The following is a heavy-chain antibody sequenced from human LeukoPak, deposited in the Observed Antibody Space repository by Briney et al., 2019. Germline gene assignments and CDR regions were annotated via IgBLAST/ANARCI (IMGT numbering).Heavy chain of an antibody. CDR3: ARVGGYCSSTSCYV. CDR1: GGSFSGYY. Sequence: SETLSLTCAVYGGSFSGYYWSWIRQPPGKGLEWIGEINHSGSTNYNPPLKSRVTISVDTSKNQFSLKLSSVTAADTAVYYCARVGGYCSSTSCYVWGKGTTVTVSS. D-gene: IGHD2-2*01. CDR2: INHSGST. J-gene: IGHJ6*04. V-gene: IGHV4-34*01.